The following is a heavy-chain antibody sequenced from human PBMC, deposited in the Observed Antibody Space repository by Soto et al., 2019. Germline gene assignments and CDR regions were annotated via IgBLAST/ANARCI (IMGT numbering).Heavy chain of an antibody. CDR1: GFTFSSYG. V-gene: IGHV3-33*01. D-gene: IGHD2-21*02. CDR3: ARGLERPPPGGLLFGSDAFDI. J-gene: IGHJ3*02. Sequence: HPGGSLRLSCAASGFTFSSYGMHWVRQAPGKGLEWVAVIWYDGSNKYYADSVKGRFTISRDNSKNTLYLQMNSLRAEDTAVYYCARGLERPPPGGLLFGSDAFDIWGQGTMVTVSS. CDR2: IWYDGSNK.